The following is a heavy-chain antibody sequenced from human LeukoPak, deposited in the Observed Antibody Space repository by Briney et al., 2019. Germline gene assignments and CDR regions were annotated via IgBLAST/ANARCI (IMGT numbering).Heavy chain of an antibody. CDR2: FDPEDGET. CDR1: GYTLTELS. CDR3: ATASVVMGAFDI. V-gene: IGHV1-24*01. D-gene: IGHD3-22*01. Sequence: ASVKVSCKVSGYTLTELSMHWVRQAPGKGLEWMGGFDPEDGETIYAQKFQGRVTMTEDTSTDTAYMELSSLRSEDTAVYYCATASVVMGAFDIWGQGTMVTVSS. J-gene: IGHJ3*02.